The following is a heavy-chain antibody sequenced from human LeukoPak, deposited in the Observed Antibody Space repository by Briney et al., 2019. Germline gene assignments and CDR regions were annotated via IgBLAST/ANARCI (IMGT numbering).Heavy chain of an antibody. Sequence: GGSLRLSCAASSFTFSSYWMTWVRQAPGKGLEWVANIKEDGSKTFYVDSVKGRFTISRDNAENSLYLQMNSLRAEDTAVYYCARDPYYYDSGSFAAFDIWGQGTMVTVSS. J-gene: IGHJ3*02. CDR2: IKEDGSKT. D-gene: IGHD3-10*01. V-gene: IGHV3-7*01. CDR1: SFTFSSYW. CDR3: ARDPYYYDSGSFAAFDI.